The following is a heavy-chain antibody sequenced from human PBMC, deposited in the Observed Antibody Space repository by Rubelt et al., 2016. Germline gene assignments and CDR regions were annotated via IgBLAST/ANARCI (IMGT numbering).Heavy chain of an antibody. V-gene: IGHV4-39*07. CDR3: VTEAYGARWFDP. J-gene: IGHJ5*02. CDR2: VLHSGKR. CDR1: GGALYDYESY. Sequence: QEPGPRLMEPSETLSLICTVSGGALYDYESYWAWVRQFPGRGLEWIGTVLHSGKRDYNPSLNSRWWMSVDRPNRQFCRGLSSVSAAEAAIYYCVTEAYGARWFDPWGQGATVTVSS. D-gene: IGHD4/OR15-4a*01.